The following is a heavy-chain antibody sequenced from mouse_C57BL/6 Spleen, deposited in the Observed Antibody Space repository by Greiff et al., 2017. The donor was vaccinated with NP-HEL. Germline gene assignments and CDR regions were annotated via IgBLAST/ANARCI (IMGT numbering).Heavy chain of an antibody. Sequence: QVQLQQSGPELVKPGASVKISCKASGYAFSSSWMNWVKQRPGKGLEWIGRIYPGDGDTNYNGKFKGKATLTADKSSSTAYMQLSSLTSEDSAVYFCARSVGGDFDYWGQGTTLTVSS. J-gene: IGHJ2*01. CDR2: IYPGDGDT. CDR1: GYAFSSSW. CDR3: ARSVGGDFDY. D-gene: IGHD1-3*01. V-gene: IGHV1-82*01.